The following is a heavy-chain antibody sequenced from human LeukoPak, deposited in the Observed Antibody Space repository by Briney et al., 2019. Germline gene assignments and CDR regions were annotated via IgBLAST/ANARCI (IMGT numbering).Heavy chain of an antibody. CDR1: GASFSGYY. J-gene: IGHJ4*03. CDR2: INHRGCT. D-gene: IGHD1-1*01. V-gene: IGHV4-34*01. Sequence: SETLSLTCAVYGASFSGYYWTWIRQPPGKGLEWIGEINHRGCTNYNPSLKSRVTISVDTSKNQFSLKLSSVTAADTAVYFCARGPTISETGYFDYWGQGTLVTVSS. CDR3: ARGPTISETGYFDY.